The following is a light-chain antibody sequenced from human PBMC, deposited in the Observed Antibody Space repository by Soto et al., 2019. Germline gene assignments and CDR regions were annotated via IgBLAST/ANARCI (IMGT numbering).Light chain of an antibody. CDR3: CSYAGSYAWV. CDR2: TNN. J-gene: IGLJ3*02. Sequence: QSVLTQPPSASGTPGQRVTISCSGSSSNIGRDYVYWFQQLPGTAPKLLIYTNNERPSGVPDRFSGSKSGNTASLTISGLQAEDEADYYCCSYAGSYAWVFGGGTKVTVL. CDR1: SSNIGRDY. V-gene: IGLV1-47*02.